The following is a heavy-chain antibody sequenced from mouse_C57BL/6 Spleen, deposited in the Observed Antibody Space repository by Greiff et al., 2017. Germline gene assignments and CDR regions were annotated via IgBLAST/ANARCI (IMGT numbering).Heavy chain of an antibody. Sequence: VQLQQSGPELVKPGASVTMSCKASGYTFTDYNLHWVKQSHGKSLVWIGYINPNNGGTSYNQKFKGKATLTVNKCSSTAYMELRSLTSEDSAVYYCAREGITTVRGFAYWGQGTLVTVSA. CDR3: AREGITTVRGFAY. D-gene: IGHD1-1*01. J-gene: IGHJ3*01. V-gene: IGHV1-22*01. CDR2: INPNNGGT. CDR1: GYTFTDYN.